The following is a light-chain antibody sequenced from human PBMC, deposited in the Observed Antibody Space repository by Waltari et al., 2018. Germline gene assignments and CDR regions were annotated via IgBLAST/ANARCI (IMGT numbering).Light chain of an antibody. CDR2: SDR. CDR3: SSWDDSRNTVV. V-gene: IGLV1-44*01. Sequence: QTMLTQPPSASGTPGQRVTPSCSGSSANTGNHFVNWYQQLPETAPKLLIYSDRQRPSGVPDRFSASKSGTSASLAISGLQSEDEGLYYCSSWDDSRNTVVFGGGTKLTVL. CDR1: SANTGNHF. J-gene: IGLJ2*01.